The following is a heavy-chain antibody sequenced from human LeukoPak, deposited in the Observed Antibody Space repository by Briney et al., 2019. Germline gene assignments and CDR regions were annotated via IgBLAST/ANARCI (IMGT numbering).Heavy chain of an antibody. CDR2: ISGSGGST. D-gene: IGHD3-9*01. V-gene: IGHV3-23*01. Sequence: GGSLRLSCAASGFTFSSYGMSWVRQAPGKGLEWVSAISGSGGSTYYADSVKGRFTISRDNAKNSLYLQMNSLRAEDTAVYYCARDVNDILTQDTSRFGVWFDPWGQGTLVTVSS. J-gene: IGHJ5*02. CDR3: ARDVNDILTQDTSRFGVWFDP. CDR1: GFTFSSYG.